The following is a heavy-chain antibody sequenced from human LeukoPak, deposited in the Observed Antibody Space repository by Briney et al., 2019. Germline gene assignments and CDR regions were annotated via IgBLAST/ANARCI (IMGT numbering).Heavy chain of an antibody. CDR2: IYHSGST. D-gene: IGHD3-22*01. V-gene: IGHV4-4*02. CDR3: ARIIVATGYYMDV. Sequence: SETLSLTCAVSGGSISSSNWWSWVRQPPGKGLEWIGEIYHSGSTNYNPSLKSRVTISVDKSKNQFSLKLSSVTAADTAVYYCARIIVATGYYMDVWGKGTTVTVSS. J-gene: IGHJ6*03. CDR1: GGSISSSNW.